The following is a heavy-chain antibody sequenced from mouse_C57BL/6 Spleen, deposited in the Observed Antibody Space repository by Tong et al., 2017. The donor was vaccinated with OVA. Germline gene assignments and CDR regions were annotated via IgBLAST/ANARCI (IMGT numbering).Heavy chain of an antibody. CDR3: AREAARATSDY. Sequence: VQLQESGAELMKPGASVKISCKATGYTFSSYWIEWVKQRPGHGLEWIGEILPGSGSTNYNEKFKGKATFTADTSSNTAYMQLSSLTSEDSAVYYCAREAARATSDYWGQGTTLTVSS. CDR2: ILPGSGST. CDR1: GYTFSSYW. D-gene: IGHD3-1*01. J-gene: IGHJ2*01. V-gene: IGHV1-9*01.